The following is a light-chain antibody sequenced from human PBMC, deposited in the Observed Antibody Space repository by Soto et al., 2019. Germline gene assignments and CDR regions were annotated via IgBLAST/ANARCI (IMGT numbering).Light chain of an antibody. CDR3: QHDYSTPPYT. J-gene: IGKJ2*01. Sequence: IVMTQSPDSLAVSLGERATINCKSSPSVLYSSNNKNYLAWYQQKPGQPPKLLIYWASTRESGVPDRFSGSGSGTDFTLTISSLQAEDVAVYYCQHDYSTPPYTFGQGTKLEIK. CDR2: WAS. CDR1: PSVLYSSNNKNY. V-gene: IGKV4-1*01.